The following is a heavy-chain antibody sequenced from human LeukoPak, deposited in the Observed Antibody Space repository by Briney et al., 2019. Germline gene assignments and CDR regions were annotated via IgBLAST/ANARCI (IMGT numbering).Heavy chain of an antibody. CDR2: ISYDGSNK. J-gene: IGHJ3*01. Sequence: GGSLRLSCAASGFTFSSYAMHWVRQAPGKGLEWVAVISYDGSNKYYADSVKGRFTISSDNSENTLYLQMNSLRVEDTAVYYCARDGADNSGYYFGSVWGQGTMVTVSS. CDR3: ARDGADNSGYYFGSV. D-gene: IGHD3-22*01. V-gene: IGHV3-30*14. CDR1: GFTFSSYA.